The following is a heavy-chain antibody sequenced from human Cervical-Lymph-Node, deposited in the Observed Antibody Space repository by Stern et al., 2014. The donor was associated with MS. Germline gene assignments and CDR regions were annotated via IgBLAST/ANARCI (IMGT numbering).Heavy chain of an antibody. D-gene: IGHD5-24*01. CDR1: GGTFSSYA. Sequence: QGQLVEPGAEVKKPGTSVKVPCKASGGTFSSYAISWVRQAPGQGLEWMGGIIPIFGTTNHAQSVQGTVTITADESTSTAYMELSSLRSEDTAVYYCATGEMATKSYYYYGMDVWGQGTTVTVSS. J-gene: IGHJ6*02. CDR2: IIPIFGTT. V-gene: IGHV1-69*01. CDR3: ATGEMATKSYYYYGMDV.